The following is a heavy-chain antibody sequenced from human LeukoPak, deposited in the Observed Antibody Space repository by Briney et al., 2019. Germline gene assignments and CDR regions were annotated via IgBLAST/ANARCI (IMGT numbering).Heavy chain of an antibody. V-gene: IGHV3-30*02. CDR1: GFIFSSYG. CDR2: IQYDGSNK. Sequence: GGSLRLSCVAPGFIFSSYGMHWVRQAPGKGLEWVAYIQYDGSNKQYADSVKGRFSISRDNAKNSLYLQMNSLRAEDTAVYYCARGRSPGAFDIWGQGTMVTVSS. J-gene: IGHJ3*02. CDR3: ARGRSPGAFDI.